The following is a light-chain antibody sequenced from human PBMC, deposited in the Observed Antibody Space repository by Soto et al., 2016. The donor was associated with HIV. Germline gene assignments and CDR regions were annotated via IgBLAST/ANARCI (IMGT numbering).Light chain of an antibody. CDR2: DDS. CDR3: QVWDVSGDPYYV. CDR1: NIGSKS. V-gene: IGLV3-21*03. Sequence: SYELTQAPSVSVAPGKTARITCGGNNIGSKSVYWHQQKSGQAPVLVVHDDSHRPSGIPERFSGSNSGNTATLTISRVEAGDEADYYCQVWDVSGDPYYVFGTGTKVTVL. J-gene: IGLJ1*01.